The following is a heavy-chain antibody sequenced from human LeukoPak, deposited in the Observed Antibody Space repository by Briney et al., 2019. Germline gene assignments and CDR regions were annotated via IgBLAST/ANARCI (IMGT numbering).Heavy chain of an antibody. V-gene: IGHV3-30*02. CDR2: IRYDGSNE. CDR1: GFTFRTFG. D-gene: IGHD2-2*01. J-gene: IGHJ4*02. Sequence: GGSLRLSCAASGFTFRTFGMHWVRQAPGKGLEWVSYIRYDGSNEQYVDSVKGRFTVSRDNSKNTLFLQMNSLRPEDTAVYYCARSIRGYQLAFDYWGQGTLVTVSS. CDR3: ARSIRGYQLAFDY.